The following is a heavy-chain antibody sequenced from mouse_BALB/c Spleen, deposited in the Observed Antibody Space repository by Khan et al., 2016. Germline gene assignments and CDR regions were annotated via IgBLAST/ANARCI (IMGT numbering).Heavy chain of an antibody. CDR2: ISGGGSYT. CDR3: ARQGYDGDVDY. CDR1: GLTFSSYG. J-gene: IGHJ2*01. V-gene: IGHV5-9-2*01. Sequence: EVELVESGGGLVKPGGSLKLSCAASGLTFSSYGMSWVRQTPEKRLEWVATISGGGSYTYYPDSVKGRFTISRDNAKNNLYLQMSSLRSEDTALYHCARQGYDGDVDYWGQGTTLTVSS. D-gene: IGHD2-14*01.